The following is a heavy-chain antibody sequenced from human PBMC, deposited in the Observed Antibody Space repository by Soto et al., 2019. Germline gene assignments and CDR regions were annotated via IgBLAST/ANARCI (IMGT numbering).Heavy chain of an antibody. CDR2: ISGSGGST. Sequence: PGGSLRLSCAASGFTFSSYAMSWVRQAPGKGLEWVSAISGSGGSTYYADSVKGRFTISRDNSKKTLYLQMNSLRAEDTAVYYCTRSSSRYYYYYYGMDVWGQGTTVTVSS. J-gene: IGHJ6*02. CDR1: GFTFSSYA. CDR3: TRSSSRYYYYYYGMDV. V-gene: IGHV3-23*01. D-gene: IGHD2-2*01.